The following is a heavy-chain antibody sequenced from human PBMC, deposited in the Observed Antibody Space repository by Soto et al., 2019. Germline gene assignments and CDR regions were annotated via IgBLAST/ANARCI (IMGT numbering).Heavy chain of an antibody. D-gene: IGHD6-19*01. V-gene: IGHV5-51*01. Sequence: GESLKISCKGSGYSFTSYWIGWVRQMPGKGQEWMGIIYPGDTDTRYSPSFTGQVTISADKSISTAYLQWSSLKASDTAMYYCARHTNGGWYYFVYWGQGTLVTVSS. CDR1: GYSFTSYW. J-gene: IGHJ4*02. CDR3: ARHTNGGWYYFVY. CDR2: IYPGDTDT.